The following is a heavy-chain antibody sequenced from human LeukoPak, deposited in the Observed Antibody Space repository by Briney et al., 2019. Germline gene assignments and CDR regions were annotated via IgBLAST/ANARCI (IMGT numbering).Heavy chain of an antibody. CDR3: ARPNLPNYYGSGSYYYTRWFDP. Sequence: PSKTLSLTCAVYGGSFSGYYWSWIRQPPGKGLEWIGEINHSGSTNYNPSLKSRVTISVDTSKNQFSLKLSSVTAADTAVYYCARPNLPNYYGSGSYYYTRWFDPWGQGTLVTVSS. D-gene: IGHD3-10*01. CDR1: GGSFSGYY. J-gene: IGHJ5*02. V-gene: IGHV4-34*01. CDR2: INHSGST.